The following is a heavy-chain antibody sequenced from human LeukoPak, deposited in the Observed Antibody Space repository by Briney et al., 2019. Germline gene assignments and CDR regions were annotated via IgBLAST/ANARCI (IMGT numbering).Heavy chain of an antibody. CDR2: ISYDGSNE. Sequence: GGSLRLSCAASGFTFSNYGMHWVRQAPGKGLEWVAVISYDGSNEYYADSVKGRFAISRDTSKNTLYLQMNGLRAEDTALYYCARKFLTGRLIDYWGQGILVTVSS. CDR3: ARKFLTGRLIDY. CDR1: GFTFSNYG. V-gene: IGHV3-30*03. D-gene: IGHD7-27*01. J-gene: IGHJ4*02.